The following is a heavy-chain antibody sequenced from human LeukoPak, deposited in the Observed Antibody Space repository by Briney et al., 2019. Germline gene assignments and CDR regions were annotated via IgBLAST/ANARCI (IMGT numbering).Heavy chain of an antibody. V-gene: IGHV3-11*01. Sequence: GGSLRLSCAASGFTFRAYYMSWIRKAPGRGLEWFSYISSSGSTIYYADSVKGRFTISRDNAKTSLYLQMNSLRAEDTAVYYCARGYSSSWYVHYYYMDVWGKGTTVTVSS. J-gene: IGHJ6*03. D-gene: IGHD6-13*01. CDR3: ARGYSSSWYVHYYYMDV. CDR2: ISSSGSTI. CDR1: GFTFRAYY.